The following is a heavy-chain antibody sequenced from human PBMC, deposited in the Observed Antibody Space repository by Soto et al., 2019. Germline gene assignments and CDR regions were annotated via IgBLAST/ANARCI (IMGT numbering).Heavy chain of an antibody. Sequence: GGSLRLSCAVSGFNFASYAMSWVRQAPGKGLEWVSALSGGGGDTYYADSVKGRFTISRDNSKYILYLQMNSLRAEDTAIYYCAKNRPSTTVSTHYFDYWGQGTLVTVSS. D-gene: IGHD4-17*01. CDR1: GFNFASYA. CDR3: AKNRPSTTVSTHYFDY. CDR2: LSGGGGDT. V-gene: IGHV3-23*01. J-gene: IGHJ4*02.